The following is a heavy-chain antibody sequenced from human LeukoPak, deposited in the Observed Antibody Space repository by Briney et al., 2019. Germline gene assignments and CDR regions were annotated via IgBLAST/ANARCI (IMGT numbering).Heavy chain of an antibody. CDR3: ARESGDDYGDYDYYYYYMDV. J-gene: IGHJ6*03. CDR2: INPNRGGT. Sequence: GPSVKVSSKSSGYTFTGYYMHWVRHAPEQGREWMGRINPNRGGTNYAQKFQGRVTMTRDTSISTAYMELSRLRSDDTAVYYCARESGDDYGDYDYYYYYMDVWGKGTTVTVSS. CDR1: GYTFTGYY. D-gene: IGHD4-17*01. V-gene: IGHV1-2*06.